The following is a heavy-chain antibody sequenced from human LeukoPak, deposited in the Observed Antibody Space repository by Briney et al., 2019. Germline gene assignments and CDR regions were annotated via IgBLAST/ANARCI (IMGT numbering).Heavy chain of an antibody. D-gene: IGHD6-13*01. V-gene: IGHV4-4*02. CDR3: AREAAAARGRFDY. CDR1: GGSISSSNW. CDR2: ISRSGST. J-gene: IGHJ4*02. Sequence: SETLSLTCAVSGGSISSSNWWSWVRQPPGKELEWLGEISRSGSTDYNPSLKSRVTMSVDKSKNQFSLKVTFVTVADTAVYYCAREAAAARGRFDYWGQGTLVTVSS.